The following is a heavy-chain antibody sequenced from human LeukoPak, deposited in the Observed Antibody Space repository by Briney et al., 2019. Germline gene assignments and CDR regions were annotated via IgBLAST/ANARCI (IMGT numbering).Heavy chain of an antibody. CDR2: MWYDGSKE. J-gene: IGHJ4*02. Sequence: GGSLRLSCAASGFTLSSHGMHWVREAPGKGLEWVAGMWYDGSKEDYADSVKGRFTISRDMSKNTLNLQMNSLRVEDTAMFYCARDLSFGSLDFRGQGTLVTVSS. CDR3: ARDLSFGSLDF. V-gene: IGHV3-33*01. D-gene: IGHD1-26*01. CDR1: GFTLSSHG.